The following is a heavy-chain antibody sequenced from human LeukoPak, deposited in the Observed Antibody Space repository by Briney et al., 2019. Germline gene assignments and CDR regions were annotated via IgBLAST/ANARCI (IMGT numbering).Heavy chain of an antibody. V-gene: IGHV4-38-2*02. Sequence: PSETLSLTCTVSGYSISSGYYWGWIRQPPGKGLEWIGSIYHSGSTYYNPSLKSRVTISVDTSKNQFSLKLSSVTAADTAVYYCARVPSTRCYDSSGYLDYYFDYWGQGTLVTVSS. CDR2: IYHSGST. D-gene: IGHD3-22*01. J-gene: IGHJ4*02. CDR1: GYSISSGYY. CDR3: ARVPSTRCYDSSGYLDYYFDY.